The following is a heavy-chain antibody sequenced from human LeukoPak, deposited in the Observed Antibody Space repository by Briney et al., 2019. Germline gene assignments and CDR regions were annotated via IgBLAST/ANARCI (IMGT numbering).Heavy chain of an antibody. Sequence: GESLKISCKGSGYSFTNYWIGWVRQMPGEGLDWMGIIYPGDSDTRYSPSFQGQVTISADKSISTAYLQWSSLKASDTAMYYCARGSAGYVGWFDPWGQGTLVTVSS. CDR3: ARGSAGYVGWFDP. V-gene: IGHV5-51*01. CDR2: IYPGDSDT. J-gene: IGHJ5*02. CDR1: GYSFTNYW. D-gene: IGHD3-9*01.